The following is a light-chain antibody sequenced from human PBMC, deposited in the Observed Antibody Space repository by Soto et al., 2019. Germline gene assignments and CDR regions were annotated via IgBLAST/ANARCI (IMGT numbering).Light chain of an antibody. J-gene: IGKJ1*01. CDR1: QSISSW. CDR3: QQYMSYS. V-gene: IGKV1-5*01. Sequence: DIQMTQSPSTLSASVGDRVTITCRASQSISSWLAWYQQKPGKAPKLLIYDASSLESGVPSRFSGSGSGTEFTLTISSLQPDDFATYYCQQYMSYSFGQGTKGDIK. CDR2: DAS.